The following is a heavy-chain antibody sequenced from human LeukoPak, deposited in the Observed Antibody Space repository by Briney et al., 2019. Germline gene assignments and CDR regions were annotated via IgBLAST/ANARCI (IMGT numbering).Heavy chain of an antibody. Sequence: SETLSLTCTVSGGSISSYYWSWIRQPPGRGLEWIGYIYYSASTNYNPSLKSRVTISIDTSKNQFSLKLSSVTAADTAVYYCARGYSRTYFDYWGQGTLVTVSS. D-gene: IGHD5-18*01. V-gene: IGHV4-59*08. CDR1: GGSISSYY. J-gene: IGHJ4*02. CDR2: IYYSAST. CDR3: ARGYSRTYFDY.